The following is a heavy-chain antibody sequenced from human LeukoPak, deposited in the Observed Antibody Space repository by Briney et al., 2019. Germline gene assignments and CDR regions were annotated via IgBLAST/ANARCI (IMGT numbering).Heavy chain of an antibody. Sequence: GGSLRLSCAASGFTFSSYAMHWVRQAPGKGLEWVAVISYDGSNKYYADSVKGRFTISRDNSKNTLYLQMNSLRAEDTAVYYCARDGYYYDSSGYWDYWGQGTLVTVSS. V-gene: IGHV3-30*04. J-gene: IGHJ4*02. CDR1: GFTFSSYA. CDR3: ARDGYYYDSSGYWDY. D-gene: IGHD3-22*01. CDR2: ISYDGSNK.